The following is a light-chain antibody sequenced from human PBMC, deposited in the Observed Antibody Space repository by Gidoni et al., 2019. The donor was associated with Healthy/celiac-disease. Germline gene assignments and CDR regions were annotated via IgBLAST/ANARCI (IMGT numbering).Light chain of an antibody. CDR3: QQRSHWPT. CDR1: QSVSSY. V-gene: IGKV3-11*01. Sequence: EIVLTQSPATLSLSPGERATLSCRASQSVSSYLAWYQQKPGQAPRLLLYDASNRAPGIPARFSGSGSGTDFTLTISSLEPEDFAVYYCQQRSHWPTFGGGTKVEIK. J-gene: IGKJ4*01. CDR2: DAS.